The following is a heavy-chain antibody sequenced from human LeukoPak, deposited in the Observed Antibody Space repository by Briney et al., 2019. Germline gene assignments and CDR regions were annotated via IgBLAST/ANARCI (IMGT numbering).Heavy chain of an antibody. Sequence: SETLSLTCTVSGGSISSYYWSWIRQPPGEGLEWIGYIYYSGSTNYNPSLKSRVTISVDTSKNQLSLKLSSVTAADTAVYYCARVGFTIFGVVIPYYYYGMDVWGQGTTVTVS. CDR1: GGSISSYY. V-gene: IGHV4-59*01. CDR3: ARVGFTIFGVVIPYYYYGMDV. J-gene: IGHJ6*02. CDR2: IYYSGST. D-gene: IGHD3-3*01.